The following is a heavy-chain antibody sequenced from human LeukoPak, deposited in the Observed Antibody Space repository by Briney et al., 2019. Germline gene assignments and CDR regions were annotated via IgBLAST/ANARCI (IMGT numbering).Heavy chain of an antibody. Sequence: ETLSLTCTVSGGSISSYYWSWIRQPPGKGLEWVANIKQDGSEKYYVDSVKGRFTISRDNSKNTLYLQMNSLRAEDTAVYYCAKGDLLWFGDAFDIWGQGTMVTVSS. CDR1: GGSISSYY. J-gene: IGHJ3*02. CDR2: IKQDGSEK. V-gene: IGHV3-7*01. D-gene: IGHD3-10*01. CDR3: AKGDLLWFGDAFDI.